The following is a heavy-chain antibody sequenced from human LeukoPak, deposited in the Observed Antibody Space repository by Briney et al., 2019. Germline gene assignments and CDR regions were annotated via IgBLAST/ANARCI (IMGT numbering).Heavy chain of an antibody. D-gene: IGHD3-10*01. CDR1: GGSFSGYY. Sequence: SETLSLTCAVYGGSFSGYYWSWIRQPPGKGLEWIGETNHSGSTNYNPSLKSRVTISVDTSKNQFSLKLSSVTAADTAVYYCARVIKGITMVRGPFDPWGQGTLVTVSS. V-gene: IGHV4-34*01. CDR3: ARVIKGITMVRGPFDP. J-gene: IGHJ5*02. CDR2: TNHSGST.